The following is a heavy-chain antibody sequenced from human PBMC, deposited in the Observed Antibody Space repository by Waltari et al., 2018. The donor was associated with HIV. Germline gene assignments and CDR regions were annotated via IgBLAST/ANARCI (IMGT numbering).Heavy chain of an antibody. CDR1: GFRLSDYY. CDR2: ISSDSSYR. J-gene: IGHJ6*02. D-gene: IGHD1-26*01. CDR3: ACSVAATASFFYYYGMDV. Sequence: QAQLVESGGGLVKPGGSLRLSCADSGFRLSDYYMTWVRLAPGKGLEWISYISSDSSYRYHADSVEGRFTISRDNDNNSVYLQMHSLRAGDSAVYYCACSVAATASFFYYYGMDVWGQGTTVTVSS. V-gene: IGHV3-11*05.